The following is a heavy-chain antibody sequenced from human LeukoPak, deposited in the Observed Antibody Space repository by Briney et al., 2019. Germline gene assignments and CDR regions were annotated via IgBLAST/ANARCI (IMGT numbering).Heavy chain of an antibody. D-gene: IGHD3-3*02. CDR3: ARDRIFMSPLYYYGMDV. Sequence: SETLSLTCAVYGGSFSGYYWSWIRQPPGKGLEWLGEINHSGSTNYNPSLKSRVTISVDTSKNQFSLKLSSVTAADTAAYYCARDRIFMSPLYYYGMDVWGQGTTVTVSS. V-gene: IGHV4-34*01. CDR2: INHSGST. J-gene: IGHJ6*02. CDR1: GGSFSGYY.